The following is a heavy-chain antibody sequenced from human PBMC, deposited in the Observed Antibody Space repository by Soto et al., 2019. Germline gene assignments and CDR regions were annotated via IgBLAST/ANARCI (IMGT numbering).Heavy chain of an antibody. J-gene: IGHJ4*02. CDR2: IKGSHAGGTT. CDR1: GFTFTKAY. V-gene: IGHV3-15*01. CDR3: ATEWGYPGSNFYGAY. D-gene: IGHD1-26*01. Sequence: EVQLVESGGGLVEPGGSIRLSCVASGFTFTKAYMTWVRQAPGKGLEWVGRIKGSHAGGTTDYATSVKGRFTISRDDSKNTPYLQMNSLKTEDPSVYYCATEWGYPGSNFYGAYWGQGTLVTVSS.